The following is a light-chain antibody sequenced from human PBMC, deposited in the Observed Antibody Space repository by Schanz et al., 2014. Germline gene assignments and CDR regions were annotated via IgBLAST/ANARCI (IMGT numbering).Light chain of an antibody. Sequence: EIVLTQSPSTLSLSPGERATLSCRASQSVSSYLAWYQQKPGQAPRLLIYGASTRATGIPARFSGSGSGTDFTLTISNLQAEDVAVYYCQQYYSLPLTFGGGTKVEIK. V-gene: IGKV3D-15*01. CDR2: GAS. CDR3: QQYYSLPLT. J-gene: IGKJ4*01. CDR1: QSVSSY.